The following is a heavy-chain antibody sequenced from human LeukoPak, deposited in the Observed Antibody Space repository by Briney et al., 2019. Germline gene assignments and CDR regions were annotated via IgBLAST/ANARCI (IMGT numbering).Heavy chain of an antibody. CDR3: ARDLHGPGKGAFDI. D-gene: IGHD3-10*01. V-gene: IGHV3-20*04. J-gene: IGHJ3*02. CDR2: INWNGGST. Sequence: GGSLTLSCAASGFTFDDYGMSWVRQAPGKGLEWVSGINWNGGSTGYADSVKGRFTISRDNAKNSLYLQMNSLRAEDTALYYCARDLHGPGKGAFDIWGQGTMVTVSS. CDR1: GFTFDDYG.